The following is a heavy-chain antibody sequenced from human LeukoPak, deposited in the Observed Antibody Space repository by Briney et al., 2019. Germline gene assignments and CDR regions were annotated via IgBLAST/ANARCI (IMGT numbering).Heavy chain of an antibody. CDR2: IFTSGIT. CDR1: GGSISIYY. V-gene: IGHV4-4*07. J-gene: IGHJ6*03. CDR3: ARESSGTYYNPLGYMDV. Sequence: SETLSLTCTVSGGSISIYYWNWIRQPAGKGLEWIGRIFTSGITNYNPSLKSRVTMSVDKSKNQFCLNLSSVTAADTAVYYCARESSGTYYNPLGYMDVWGKGTTVTVSS. D-gene: IGHD3-10*01.